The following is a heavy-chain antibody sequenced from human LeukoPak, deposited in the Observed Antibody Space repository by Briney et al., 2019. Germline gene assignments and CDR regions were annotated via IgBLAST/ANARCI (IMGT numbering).Heavy chain of an antibody. CDR3: AQSRITGTTDWFDP. CDR2: IDPSDSYT. V-gene: IGHV5-10-1*01. J-gene: IGHJ5*02. D-gene: IGHD1-7*01. Sequence: PGESLRISCKGSGYRFTSCWISWVRPLPGKGLEWMGRIDPSDSYTNYSPSFQGHVTISADKSISTAYLQWSSLKASDNAMYYCAQSRITGTTDWFDPWGEGTLVTVSS. CDR1: GYRFTSCW.